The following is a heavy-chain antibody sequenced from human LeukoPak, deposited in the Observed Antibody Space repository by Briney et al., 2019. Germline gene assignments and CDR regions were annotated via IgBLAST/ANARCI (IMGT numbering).Heavy chain of an antibody. CDR2: ISAYNGNT. CDR3: ARRSGSGWSTAPDAFDI. Sequence: GASVKVSCKASGYTFTSYGISWVRQAPGQGLEWMGWISAYNGNTNYAQKLQGRVTMTTDTSTSTAYMELRSLRSDDTAVYYCARRSGSGWSTAPDAFDIWGQGTMVTVSS. CDR1: GYTFTSYG. J-gene: IGHJ3*02. D-gene: IGHD6-19*01. V-gene: IGHV1-18*01.